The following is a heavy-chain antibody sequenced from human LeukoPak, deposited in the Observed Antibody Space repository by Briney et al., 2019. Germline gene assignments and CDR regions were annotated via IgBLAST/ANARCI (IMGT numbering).Heavy chain of an antibody. CDR3: ARVRNSGCDY. D-gene: IGHD6-19*01. CDR2: INHSGST. CDR1: GGSFSGYY. J-gene: IGHJ4*02. V-gene: IGHV4-34*01. Sequence: SETLSLTWAVYGGSFSGYYWSWIRQPPGKGLEWIGEINHSGSTNYNPSLKSRVTISVDTSKNQFSLKLSSVTAADTAVYYCARVRNSGCDYWGQGTLVTVSS.